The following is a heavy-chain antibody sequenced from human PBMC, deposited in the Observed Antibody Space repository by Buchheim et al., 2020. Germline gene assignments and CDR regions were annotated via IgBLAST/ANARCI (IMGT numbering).Heavy chain of an antibody. Sequence: EVQLLESGGGLVQTGGSLRLSCAASGFTFSSYAMSWVRQAPGKGLEWVSGISGSGGRTYYADSVKGRFTISRDNSKNTPYLQMNSLRAEDTAVYYCAKATIFGVVNYGMDVWGQGTT. D-gene: IGHD3-3*01. CDR3: AKATIFGVVNYGMDV. V-gene: IGHV3-23*01. CDR1: GFTFSSYA. J-gene: IGHJ6*02. CDR2: ISGSGGRT.